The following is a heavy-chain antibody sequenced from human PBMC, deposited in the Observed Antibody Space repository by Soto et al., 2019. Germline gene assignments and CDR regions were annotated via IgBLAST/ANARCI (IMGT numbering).Heavy chain of an antibody. CDR3: ARYLGPYNCNYVVFDY. CDR2: IIRSSSTI. J-gene: IGHJ4*02. D-gene: IGHD1-7*01. Sequence: EVQLVESGGGLVQPGGSLRLSCAASGFTFSSYSMNWVRQAPGKGLERVSYIIRSSSTIYYADSVKGRFTISRDNSKNSLYLQMNSLRDEDTAVYYCARYLGPYNCNYVVFDYWGQGTLVTVSS. CDR1: GFTFSSYS. V-gene: IGHV3-48*02.